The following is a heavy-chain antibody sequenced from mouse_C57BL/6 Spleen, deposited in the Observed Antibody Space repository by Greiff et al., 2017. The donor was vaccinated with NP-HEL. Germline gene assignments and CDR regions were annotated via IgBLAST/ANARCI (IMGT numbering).Heavy chain of an antibody. CDR2: ISSGSSTI. CDR3: ARGLGLGYYAMDY. Sequence: EVKVVESGGGLVKPGGSLKLSCAASGFTFSDYGMHWVRQAPEKGLEWVAYISSGSSTIYYAATGKGRFTISRDNAKNTLFLQMTSLRSEDTAMYYCARGLGLGYYAMDYWGQGTSVTVSS. D-gene: IGHD3-3*01. J-gene: IGHJ4*01. CDR1: GFTFSDYG. V-gene: IGHV5-17*01.